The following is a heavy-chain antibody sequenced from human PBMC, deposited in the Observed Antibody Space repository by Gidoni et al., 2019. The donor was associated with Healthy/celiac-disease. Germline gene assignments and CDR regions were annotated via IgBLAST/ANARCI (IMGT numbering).Heavy chain of an antibody. J-gene: IGHJ4*02. V-gene: IGHV5-10-1*03. D-gene: IGHD6-13*01. CDR1: GYSFTSYW. CDR3: ASLRSIAAAGTDY. CDR2: SDPSDSYT. Sequence: EVQLVQSGAEVKKLGESLRISCKGSGYSFTSYWISWVRPMPGKGLEWMGRSDPSDSYTNYSPSFQGHVTISADKSISTAYLQWSSLKASDTAMYYCASLRSIAAAGTDYWGQGTLVTVSS.